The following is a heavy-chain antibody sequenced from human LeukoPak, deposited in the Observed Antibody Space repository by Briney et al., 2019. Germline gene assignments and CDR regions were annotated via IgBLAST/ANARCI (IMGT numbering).Heavy chain of an antibody. D-gene: IGHD3-3*01. J-gene: IGHJ4*02. Sequence: GASVKVSCKASGGTFSSYAISWVRQAPGQGLEWMGGIIPIFGTANYAQKFQGRVTITTDESTSTAYMELSSLRSADTAVYYCARGSDRYDFLPIWHWGQGTLVTVSS. CDR1: GGTFSSYA. V-gene: IGHV1-69*05. CDR3: ARGSDRYDFLPIWH. CDR2: IIPIFGTA.